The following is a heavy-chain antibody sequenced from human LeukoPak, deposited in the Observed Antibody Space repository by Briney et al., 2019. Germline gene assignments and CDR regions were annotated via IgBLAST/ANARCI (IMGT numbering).Heavy chain of an antibody. D-gene: IGHD1-14*01. V-gene: IGHV4-4*09. CDR3: ARHRNYLGPRYYFDY. CDR1: GGSISSHY. Sequence: TETLSLTCTVSGGSISSHYWSWIRQPPGKGLEWIGYIYTSGSTNYNPSLKSRATISVDTSKNQFSLKLSSVTAADTAVYYCARHRNYLGPRYYFDYWGQGTLVTVSS. J-gene: IGHJ4*02. CDR2: IYTSGST.